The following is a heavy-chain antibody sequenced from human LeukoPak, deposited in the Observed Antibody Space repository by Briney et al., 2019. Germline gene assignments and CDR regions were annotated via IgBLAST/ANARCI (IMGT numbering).Heavy chain of an antibody. V-gene: IGHV3-23*01. D-gene: IGHD4/OR15-4a*01. CDR3: ATRAPGCHFDY. CDR1: EFTFSNYA. J-gene: IGHJ4*02. CDR2: STGTGYST. Sequence: GGSLRLSCAASEFTFSNYAMSWVRQAPGKGLEWVSGSTGTGYSTYYADSVKGRLTISRDNSKNTLYLQMNSLRAEDTAVYYCATRAPGCHFDYWGQGTLVTVSS.